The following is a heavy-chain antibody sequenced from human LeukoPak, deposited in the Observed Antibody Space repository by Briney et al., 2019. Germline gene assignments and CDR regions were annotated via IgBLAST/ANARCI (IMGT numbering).Heavy chain of an antibody. D-gene: IGHD3-16*02. CDR1: GYTFTSYD. CDR3: ARGPLVRLPSSFDP. Sequence: ASVKVSCKASGYTFTSYDINWVRQATGQGLEWMGWMNPNSGNTGSAQRFQGRVAMTRDTSRSTAYMELRSLTSEDTAVYYCARGPLVRLPSSFDPWGQGTLVTVSS. CDR2: MNPNSGNT. V-gene: IGHV1-8*01. J-gene: IGHJ5*02.